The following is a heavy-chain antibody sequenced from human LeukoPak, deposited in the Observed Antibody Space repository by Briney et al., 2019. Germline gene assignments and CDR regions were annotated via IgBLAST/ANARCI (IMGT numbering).Heavy chain of an antibody. CDR1: GGSCDDYY. CDR2: IHPHGIF. Sequence: SETLSLTCDVSGGSCDDYYCSWIRQPPGKGLEWIGEIHPHGIFYYNSSLMSRVTISIDTSKSQFSLRLTSVTAADTAIYYCSRGRDRSEAGDNWGPGGLLTVSS. V-gene: IGHV4-34*01. CDR3: SRGRDRSEAGDN. D-gene: IGHD5-24*01. J-gene: IGHJ4*01.